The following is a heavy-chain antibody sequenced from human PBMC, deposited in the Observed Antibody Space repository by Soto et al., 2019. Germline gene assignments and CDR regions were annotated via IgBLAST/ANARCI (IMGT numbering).Heavy chain of an antibody. CDR3: VRGSTRDY. J-gene: IGHJ4*02. V-gene: IGHV3-74*01. Sequence: GSLRLSCAASGFTFSHYWMHWVRQAPEKGLVWVSRINSDGGDTTYADSVKGRFTISRDNAKNTLYLQMNSLRDEDTALYYCVRGSTRDYWGQGT. CDR1: GFTFSHYW. CDR2: INSDGGDT.